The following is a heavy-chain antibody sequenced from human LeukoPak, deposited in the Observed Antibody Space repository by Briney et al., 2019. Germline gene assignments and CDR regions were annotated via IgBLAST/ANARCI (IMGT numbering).Heavy chain of an antibody. J-gene: IGHJ4*02. Sequence: SVMVSCKASGGTFSSYAISWVRQAPGQGLEWMGGIIPIFGTANYAQKFQGRVTITADESTSTAYMELSSLRSEDTAVYYCARGLYSSGWYHYWGQGTLVTVSS. CDR3: ARGLYSSGWYHY. V-gene: IGHV1-69*01. D-gene: IGHD6-19*01. CDR2: IIPIFGTA. CDR1: GGTFSSYA.